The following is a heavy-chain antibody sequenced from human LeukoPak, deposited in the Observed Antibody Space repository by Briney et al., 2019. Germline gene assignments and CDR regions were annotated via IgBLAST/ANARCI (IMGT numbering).Heavy chain of an antibody. J-gene: IGHJ4*02. V-gene: IGHV3-74*03. CDR3: SRSQFDY. Sequence: PGGSLRLSCEPSGFPFSSYWMLWVLQAPGRGLVWVSRISGDGTIKTYADFVRGRFTISRDNTKNILYLQMNSLKVEDTAIYFCSRSQFDYWGQGVLVTVSS. CDR1: GFPFSSYW. CDR2: ISGDGTIK.